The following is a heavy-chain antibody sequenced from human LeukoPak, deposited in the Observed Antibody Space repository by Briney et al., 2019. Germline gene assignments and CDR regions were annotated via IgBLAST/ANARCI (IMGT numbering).Heavy chain of an antibody. J-gene: IGHJ4*02. CDR2: ISPDGSTK. CDR1: GFTFSRSW. V-gene: IGHV3-7*03. D-gene: IGHD6-13*01. Sequence: PGGSLRLSCVASGFTFSRSWMSWVRQPPGKGLEWVANISPDGSTKYHMDSVKGRFTISRDNAKDSLYLEMSRLRDDDTAMYYCATGASGSWDFGGQGTLVTVSS. CDR3: ATGASGSWDF.